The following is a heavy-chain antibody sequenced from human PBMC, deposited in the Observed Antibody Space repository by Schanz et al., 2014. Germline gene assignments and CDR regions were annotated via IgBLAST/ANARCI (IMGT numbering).Heavy chain of an antibody. D-gene: IGHD2-21*01. V-gene: IGHV3-74*01. J-gene: IGHJ4*02. Sequence: EVQLVESGGGFVQPGGSLRLSCAASGLTLSDYWMHWVRQAPGKGPEWISHIRADGRMTNYAASVEGRFTISRDVAKNTLYLQMFXXXXXXMGVYYCAGGKTTGLAYWGQGTQVAVST. CDR3: AGGKTTGLAY. CDR1: GLTLSDYW. CDR2: IRADGRMT.